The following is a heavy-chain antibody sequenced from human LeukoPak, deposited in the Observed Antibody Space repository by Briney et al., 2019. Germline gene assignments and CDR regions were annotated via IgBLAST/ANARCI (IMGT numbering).Heavy chain of an antibody. J-gene: IGHJ4*02. V-gene: IGHV3-7*01. CDR1: GFIFNDFW. CDR3: APPQIAVTGK. CDR2: IRQDGGAK. Sequence: QPGGSLRLSCTASGFIFNDFWMSWVRQAPGEGLEWVANIRQDGGAKNYVDSVKGRFTISRDNAKKSLYLQMNSLRAEDTAVYYCAPPQIAVTGKWGQGTLVTVSS. D-gene: IGHD6-19*01.